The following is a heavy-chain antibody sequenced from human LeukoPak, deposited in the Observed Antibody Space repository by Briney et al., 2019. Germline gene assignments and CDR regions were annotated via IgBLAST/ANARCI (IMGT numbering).Heavy chain of an antibody. V-gene: IGHV1-24*01. J-gene: IGHJ4*02. CDR3: ATNLPAAGYYFDY. D-gene: IGHD2-2*01. CDR2: FDPEDGET. Sequence: ASVKVSCKVSGYTLTELSMHWVRQAPGKGLGWMGGFDPEDGETIYEQKFQGRVTMTEVTSTDTAYMELSSLRSEDTAVYYCATNLPAAGYYFDYWGQGTLVTVSS. CDR1: GYTLTELS.